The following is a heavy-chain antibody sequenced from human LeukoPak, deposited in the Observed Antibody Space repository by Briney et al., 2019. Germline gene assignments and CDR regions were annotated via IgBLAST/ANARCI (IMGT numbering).Heavy chain of an antibody. V-gene: IGHV4-39*01. CDR1: RGSISSSRHY. CDR3: VRRVAGSSYRDY. CDR2: ILYSGST. Sequence: PSETLSLTCTVSRGSISSSRHYWGWIRQPPGKGLEWIGNILYSGSTNYNPSLKSRVTISVDASKNQFSLKLSSVTAADTADYYCVRRVAGSSYRDYWGQGTLVTVSS. J-gene: IGHJ4*02. D-gene: IGHD3-22*01.